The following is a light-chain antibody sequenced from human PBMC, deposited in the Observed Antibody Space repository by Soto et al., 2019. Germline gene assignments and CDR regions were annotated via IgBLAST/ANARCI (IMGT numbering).Light chain of an antibody. CDR3: LHSENIPS. J-gene: IGKJ3*01. Sequence: DIQMTQSPSSLSASVGDRVTITCRASQSISSYLDWYQQKPEKPPKLLIYTASRLQTGVPSRFSGSGSGTDFTLTINSLQPEDFATYYCLHSENIPSFGPGTTVGIK. CDR1: QSISSY. CDR2: TAS. V-gene: IGKV1-39*01.